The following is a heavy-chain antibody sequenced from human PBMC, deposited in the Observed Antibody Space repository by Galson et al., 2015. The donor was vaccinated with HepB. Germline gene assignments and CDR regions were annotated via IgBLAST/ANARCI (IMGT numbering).Heavy chain of an antibody. CDR3: ARWDDYEGYYYGMDV. D-gene: IGHD4-17*01. J-gene: IGHJ6*02. Sequence: QSGAEVKKPGESLKISCKGSGYSFTSYWIGWVRQMPGKGLEWMGIIYPGDSDTRYSPSFQGQVTISADKSISTAYLQWSSLKASDTAMYYCARWDDYEGYYYGMDVWGQGTTVTVSS. V-gene: IGHV5-51*01. CDR2: IYPGDSDT. CDR1: GYSFTSYW.